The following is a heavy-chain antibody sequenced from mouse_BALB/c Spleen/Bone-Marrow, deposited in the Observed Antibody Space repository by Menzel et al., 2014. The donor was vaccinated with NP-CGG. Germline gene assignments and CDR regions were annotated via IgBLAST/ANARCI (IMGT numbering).Heavy chain of an antibody. CDR1: GYTFTSSW. CDR3: ARSGFDY. CDR2: IHPNSGNT. Sequence: VQLQQSGSVLVRPGASVKLSCKASGYTFTSSWMHWAKQRPGQGLEWIGEIHPNSGNTNYNEKLKGKATLTVDTSSSTAYVDLSSLTSEGSAVYYCARSGFDYWGQGTTLTVSS. D-gene: IGHD4-1*01. J-gene: IGHJ2*01. V-gene: IGHV1S130*01.